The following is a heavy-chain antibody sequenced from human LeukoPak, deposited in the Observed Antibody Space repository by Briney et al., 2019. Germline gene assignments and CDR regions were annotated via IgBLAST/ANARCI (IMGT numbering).Heavy chain of an antibody. CDR2: IYWDDDK. V-gene: IGHV2-5*05. D-gene: IGHD6-19*01. J-gene: IGHJ4*02. Sequence: SGPTLVKPTQTLTLTCTFSGFSLSTTGVGVGWIRQPPGKALEWLALIYWDDDKRYGPSLKSRLTITKDTSKNRVVLTLTNMDPVDTATYYCAHRGSSGWSGYFDYWGQGTLVTVSS. CDR1: GFSLSTTGVG. CDR3: AHRGSSGWSGYFDY.